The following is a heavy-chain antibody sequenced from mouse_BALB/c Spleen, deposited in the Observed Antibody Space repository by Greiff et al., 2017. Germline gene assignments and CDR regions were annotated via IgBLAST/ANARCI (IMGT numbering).Heavy chain of an antibody. CDR1: GFNFKDSY. CDR3: ATGTGGDY. V-gene: IGHV14-3*02. Sequence: EVQLQQPGAELVKPGASVKLSCTASGFNFKDSYMHWVKQRPEQGLEWIGRIDPANGNTYYDPKFQGKATITADTSSNTAYLQLSSLTSEDSAVYYCATGTGGDYWGQGTTVTVSS. CDR2: IDPANGNT. J-gene: IGHJ4*01. D-gene: IGHD4-1*01.